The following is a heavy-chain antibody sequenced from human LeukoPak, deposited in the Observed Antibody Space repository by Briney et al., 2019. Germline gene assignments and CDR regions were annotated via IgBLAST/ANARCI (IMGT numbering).Heavy chain of an antibody. CDR3: AKDTGYCSGGSCYYFDY. J-gene: IGHJ4*02. Sequence: GGSLRLSCAASGFTFSSYGMSWVRQAPGKGLEWVSTINAGGDYTYYADSVKGRFTVSRDNSKNTLYLQMNSLRAEDTAVYYCAKDTGYCSGGSCYYFDYWGQGTLVTVSS. D-gene: IGHD2-15*01. CDR2: INAGGDYT. V-gene: IGHV3-23*01. CDR1: GFTFSSYG.